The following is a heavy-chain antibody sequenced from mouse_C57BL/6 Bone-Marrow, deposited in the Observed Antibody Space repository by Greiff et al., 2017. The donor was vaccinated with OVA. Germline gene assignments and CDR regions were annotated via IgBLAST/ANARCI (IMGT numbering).Heavy chain of an antibody. Sequence: ESGAELARPGASVKLSCKASGYTFTSYGISWVKQRTGQGLEWIGEIYPRSGNTYYNEKFKGKATLTADKSSSTAYMELRSLTSEDSAVYFCARGGGPYFDVWGTGTTVTVSS. CDR1: GYTFTSYG. CDR3: ARGGGPYFDV. V-gene: IGHV1-81*01. CDR2: IYPRSGNT. J-gene: IGHJ1*03.